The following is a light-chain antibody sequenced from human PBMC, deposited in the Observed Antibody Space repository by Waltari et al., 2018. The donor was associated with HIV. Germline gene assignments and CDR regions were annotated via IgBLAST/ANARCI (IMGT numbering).Light chain of an antibody. CDR3: AAWDDTLSVL. CDR1: SSNIGSKY. J-gene: IGLJ2*01. Sequence: QSVLTQPPSASGTPGQRVTISCSGSSSNIGSKYVYWYQKLPGSAPKLLIYRNNQRPSGVPDRFSGFKSGTSASLAISGLRSEDEADYYCAAWDDTLSVLFGGGTKLTVL. V-gene: IGLV1-47*01. CDR2: RNN.